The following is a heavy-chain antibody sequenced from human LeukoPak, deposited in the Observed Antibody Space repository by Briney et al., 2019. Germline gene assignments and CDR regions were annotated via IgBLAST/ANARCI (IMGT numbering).Heavy chain of an antibody. J-gene: IGHJ4*02. CDR2: ISYDGSNK. Sequence: GGSLRLSCAASGFTFSSYAMHWVRQAPGKGLEWVAVISYDGSNKYYADSVKGRFTISRDNSKNTLYLQMNSLRAEDTAVYYCARASGYGDLRLWGQGTLVTGSS. CDR3: ARASGYGDLRL. V-gene: IGHV3-30*04. D-gene: IGHD5-12*01. CDR1: GFTFSSYA.